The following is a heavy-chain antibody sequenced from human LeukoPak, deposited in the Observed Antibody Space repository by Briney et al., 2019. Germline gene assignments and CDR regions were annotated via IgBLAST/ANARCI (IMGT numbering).Heavy chain of an antibody. V-gene: IGHV3-9*01. J-gene: IGHJ5*02. CDR1: GFTFDDYA. CDR3: AKVGSGSYYNNWFDP. Sequence: GGSLRLSCAASGFTFDDYAMHWVRQAPGKGLEWVSGISWNSGSIGYADSVKGRFTISRDNAKNSLYLQMNSLRAEDTALYYCAKVGSGSYYNNWFDPWGQGTLVTVSS. CDR2: ISWNSGSI. D-gene: IGHD3-10*01.